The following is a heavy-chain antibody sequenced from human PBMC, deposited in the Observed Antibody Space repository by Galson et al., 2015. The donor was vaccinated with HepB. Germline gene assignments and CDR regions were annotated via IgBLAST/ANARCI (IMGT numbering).Heavy chain of an antibody. V-gene: IGHV4-4*07. CDR2: IYTSGST. CDR1: GGSISSSY. Sequence: SETLSLTCTVSGGSISSSYWSWIRQPAGKGLEWIGRIYTSGSTNYNPALKSRVTMSVDTSKNQFSLKLSSVTAADTAVYYSARVVPYCSSTSCYVVDVWGQGTTVTVSS. D-gene: IGHD2-2*01. J-gene: IGHJ6*02. CDR3: ARVVPYCSSTSCYVVDV.